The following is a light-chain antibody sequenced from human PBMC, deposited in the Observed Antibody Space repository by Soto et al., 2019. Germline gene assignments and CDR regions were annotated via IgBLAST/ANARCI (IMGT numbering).Light chain of an antibody. CDR3: QQSYRTPIT. Sequence: ASRMTHSPSSFPASTGDRVTITRRASQGISSYLAWYQQTPGKAPKLLIYAASSVQSGVPSRFSGSGSGTDFTLTISSLQPEDFATYYCQQSYRTPITFGRGTRLEI. J-gene: IGKJ5*01. V-gene: IGKV1-8*01. CDR2: AAS. CDR1: QGISSY.